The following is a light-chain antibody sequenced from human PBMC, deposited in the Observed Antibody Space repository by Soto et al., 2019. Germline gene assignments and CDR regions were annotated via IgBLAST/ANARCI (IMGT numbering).Light chain of an antibody. CDR1: QSVSSSY. CDR3: QQYGSSPWT. CDR2: GAS. V-gene: IGKV3-20*01. J-gene: IGKJ1*01. Sequence: EIVLTQSPGTLSLSPGERATLSCRASQSVSSSYLAWYQQKPGQAPRPLIYGASIRAIGIPDRFSGSGSGTDFTLTISTLEQEDFAVYYCQQYGSSPWTFGQGTKVEIK.